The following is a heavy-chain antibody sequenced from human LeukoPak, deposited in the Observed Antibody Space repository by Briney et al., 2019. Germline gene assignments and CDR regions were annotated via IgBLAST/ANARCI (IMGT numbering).Heavy chain of an antibody. CDR1: GGTFSSYA. Sequence: GSSVKVSCKASGGTFSSYAISWVRQAPGQGLEWMERIIPILGIANYAQKFQGRVTITADKSTSTAYMELSSLRSEDTAVYYCARDVSPLIVGATQNWFDPWGQGTLVTVSS. CDR3: ARDVSPLIVGATQNWFDP. V-gene: IGHV1-69*04. D-gene: IGHD1-26*01. J-gene: IGHJ5*02. CDR2: IIPILGIA.